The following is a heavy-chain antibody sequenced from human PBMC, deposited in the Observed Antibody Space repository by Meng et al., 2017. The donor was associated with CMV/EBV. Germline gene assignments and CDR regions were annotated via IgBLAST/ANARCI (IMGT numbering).Heavy chain of an antibody. CDR1: SFSGYY. J-gene: IGHJ5*02. D-gene: IGHD2-8*01. Sequence: SFSGYYWSWIRQPPGKGLEWIGEINHSGSTNYNPSLKSRVTISVDTSTSTAYMELRSLRSDDTAVYYCARSPPERRILYRRGWFDPWGQGTLVTVSS. V-gene: IGHV4-34*01. CDR2: INHSGST. CDR3: ARSPPERRILYRRGWFDP.